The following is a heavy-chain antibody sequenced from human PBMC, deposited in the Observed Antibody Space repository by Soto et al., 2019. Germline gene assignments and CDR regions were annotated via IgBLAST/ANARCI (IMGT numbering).Heavy chain of an antibody. V-gene: IGHV4-59*08. Sequence: SETLSLTCTVSGGSISSYYWSWIRQPPGKGLEWIGYIYYSGSTNYNPSLKSRVTISVDTSKNQFSLKLSSVTAADTAVYYCARHYDILTGYYIPYYFDYWGHGTLVTVSS. CDR1: GGSISSYY. J-gene: IGHJ4*01. D-gene: IGHD3-9*01. CDR2: IYYSGST. CDR3: ARHYDILTGYYIPYYFDY.